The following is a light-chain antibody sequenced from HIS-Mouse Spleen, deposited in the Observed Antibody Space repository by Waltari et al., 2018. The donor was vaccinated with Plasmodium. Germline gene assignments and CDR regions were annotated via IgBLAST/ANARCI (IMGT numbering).Light chain of an antibody. V-gene: IGLV2-8*01. CDR1: SRAVGGYNY. CDR3: SSYAGSNNLV. Sequence: QSALPQPPSASGSPGQSVPISCTGPSRAVGGYNYVSWYQQHPGKAPKLMIYEVSKRPSGVPDRFSGSKSGNTASLTVSGLHAEDEADYYCSSYAGSNNLVFGGGTKLTVL. CDR2: EVS. J-gene: IGLJ2*01.